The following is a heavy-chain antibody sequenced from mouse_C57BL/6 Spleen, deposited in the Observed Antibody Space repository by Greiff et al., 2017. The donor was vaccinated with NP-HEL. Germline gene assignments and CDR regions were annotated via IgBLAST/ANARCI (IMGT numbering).Heavy chain of an antibody. CDR2: ISYDGSN. V-gene: IGHV3-6*01. Sequence: EVQLQQSGPGLVKPSQSLSLTCSVTGYSITSGYYWNWIRQFPGNKLEWMGYISYDGSNNYNPSLKNRISITRDTSKNQFFLKLNSVTTEDTATYYCARGGDYYGSSYYAMDYWGQGTSVTVSS. J-gene: IGHJ4*01. D-gene: IGHD1-1*01. CDR3: ARGGDYYGSSYYAMDY. CDR1: GYSITSGYY.